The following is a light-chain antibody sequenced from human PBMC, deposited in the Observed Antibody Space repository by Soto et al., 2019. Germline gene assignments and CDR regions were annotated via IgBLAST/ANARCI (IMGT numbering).Light chain of an antibody. V-gene: IGKV1-5*01. J-gene: IGKJ1*01. Sequence: DIQMTQSPSTLSASVGDRVTITCRASQSAGSWLAWYQQKPGRAPKLLISDASSLEGGVPSRFSGSGSGTEFTLTINGLQPDDFAAYYCQQYSSYSVTFGPGTKVEIK. CDR1: QSAGSW. CDR3: QQYSSYSVT. CDR2: DAS.